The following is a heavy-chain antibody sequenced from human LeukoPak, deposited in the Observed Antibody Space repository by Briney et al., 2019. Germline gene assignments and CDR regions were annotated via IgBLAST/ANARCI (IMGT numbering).Heavy chain of an antibody. Sequence: SETLSLTCTVSGGSISSYYWSWIRQPPRKGLEWIGYIYYSGSTNYNPSLKSRVTISVDTSKNQFSLKLSSVTAADTAVYYCASGGSSGYYLPRFDYWGQGTLVTVSS. CDR1: GGSISSYY. CDR2: IYYSGST. D-gene: IGHD3-22*01. V-gene: IGHV4-59*01. J-gene: IGHJ4*02. CDR3: ASGGSSGYYLPRFDY.